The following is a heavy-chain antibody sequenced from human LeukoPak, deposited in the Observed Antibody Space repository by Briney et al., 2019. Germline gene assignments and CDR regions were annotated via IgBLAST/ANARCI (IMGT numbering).Heavy chain of an antibody. CDR2: ISYDGSNK. J-gene: IGHJ5*02. CDR3: AKGYYDSSGLSS. CDR1: GFTFSSYA. D-gene: IGHD3-22*01. Sequence: PGGSLRLSCAASGFTFSSYAMHWVRQAPGKGLEWVAVISYDGSNKYYADSVKGRFTISRDNSKNTLYLQMNSLRAEDTAVYYCAKGYYDSSGLSSWGQGTLVTVSS. V-gene: IGHV3-30-3*01.